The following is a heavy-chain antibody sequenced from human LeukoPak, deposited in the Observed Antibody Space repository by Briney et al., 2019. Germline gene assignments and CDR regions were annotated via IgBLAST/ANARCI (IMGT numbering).Heavy chain of an antibody. CDR1: GGTFSSYA. Sequence: ASVKVSCKASGGTFSSYAISWVRQAPGQGLEWMGRIIPILGIANYAQKFQGRVTITADKSTSTAYMELSSLRSEDTAVYYCARLIRYSYGPDWGQGTLVTVSS. CDR2: IIPILGIA. D-gene: IGHD5-18*01. V-gene: IGHV1-69*04. CDR3: ARLIRYSYGPD. J-gene: IGHJ4*02.